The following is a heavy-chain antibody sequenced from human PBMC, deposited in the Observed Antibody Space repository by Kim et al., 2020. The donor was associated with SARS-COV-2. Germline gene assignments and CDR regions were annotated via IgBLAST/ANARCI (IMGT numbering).Heavy chain of an antibody. Sequence: SETLSLTCTVSGGSISSSSYYWGWIRQPPGKGLEWIGSIYYSGSTYYNPSLKSRVTISVDTSKNQFSLKLSSVTAADTAVYYCARRGYYYDSSGYYYGYFQHWGQGTLVTVSS. CDR1: GGSISSSSYY. CDR2: IYYSGST. D-gene: IGHD3-22*01. J-gene: IGHJ1*01. V-gene: IGHV4-39*01. CDR3: ARRGYYYDSSGYYYGYFQH.